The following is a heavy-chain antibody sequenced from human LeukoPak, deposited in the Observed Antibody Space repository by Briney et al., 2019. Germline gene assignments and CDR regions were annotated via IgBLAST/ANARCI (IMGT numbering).Heavy chain of an antibody. J-gene: IGHJ4*02. CDR3: ARSPNSRWYSSGWLYYFDY. D-gene: IGHD6-19*01. V-gene: IGHV4-34*01. CDR1: GGSFSGYY. CDR2: INHSGST. Sequence: SETLSLTCAVYGGSFSGYYWSWLRQPPGKGLEWIGEINHSGSTNYNPSLKSLVTMSVDTSKNQFSLKLSSVTAADTAVYYCARSPNSRWYSSGWLYYFDYWGQGTLVTVSS.